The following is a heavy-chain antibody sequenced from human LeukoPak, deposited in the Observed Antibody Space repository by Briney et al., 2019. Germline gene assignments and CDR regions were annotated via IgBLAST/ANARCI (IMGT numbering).Heavy chain of an antibody. V-gene: IGHV1-69*04. J-gene: IGHJ4*02. D-gene: IGHD4-17*01. CDR3: AREGDYGDYYFDY. CDR2: IIPILGIA. Sequence: GASVKVSCKASGGTFSSYAISWVRQAPGQGLEWMGRIIPILGIANYAQKFQGRVTITADKSTSTAYMELSSLRSEDTAVYYCAREGDYGDYYFDYWGQGTLVTVSS. CDR1: GGTFSSYA.